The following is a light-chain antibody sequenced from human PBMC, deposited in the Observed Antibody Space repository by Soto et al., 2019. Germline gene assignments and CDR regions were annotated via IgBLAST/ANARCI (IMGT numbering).Light chain of an antibody. J-gene: IGLJ1*01. CDR1: SSDIGAYNY. Sequence: QSALTQPRSVSGSPGQSVTISCTRTSSDIGAYNYVSWYQQHPGKAPKLMIYHVSKRPSGVPDRFSGSKSGNAASLTISGLQAEDEADYYCCTDAGTYKVFGTGTKLTVL. V-gene: IGLV2-11*01. CDR2: HVS. CDR3: CTDAGTYKV.